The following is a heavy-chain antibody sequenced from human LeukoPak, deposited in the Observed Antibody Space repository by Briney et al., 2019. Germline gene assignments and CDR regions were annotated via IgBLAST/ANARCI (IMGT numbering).Heavy chain of an antibody. D-gene: IGHD2-21*01. J-gene: IGHJ4*02. V-gene: IGHV1-69*05. Sequence: ASVKVSCKASGGTFSSYAISWVRQAPGQGLEWMGGIIPIFGTANYAQKFQGRVTITTDESTSTAYMELSSLRSEDTAVYYCARGDSSYCGGDRYPLDYWGQGTLVTVSS. CDR2: IIPIFGTA. CDR3: ARGDSSYCGGDRYPLDY. CDR1: GGTFSSYA.